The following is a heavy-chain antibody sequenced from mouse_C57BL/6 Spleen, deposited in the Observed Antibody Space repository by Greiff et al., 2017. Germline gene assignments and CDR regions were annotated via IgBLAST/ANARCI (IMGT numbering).Heavy chain of an antibody. CDR3: ARTDYSNYGGFDY. J-gene: IGHJ2*01. Sequence: QVQLQPPGAELVQPGASVKLSCKASGYTFTSSWMHLVKQRPGQGLEWIGMIHPNSVSPNYNEKFKIKATLPVDKSSSTAYMQLSSLTSEDSAVDYCARTDYSNYGGFDYWGQGTTLTVSS. CDR2: IHPNSVSP. V-gene: IGHV1-64*01. D-gene: IGHD2-5*01. CDR1: GYTFTSSW.